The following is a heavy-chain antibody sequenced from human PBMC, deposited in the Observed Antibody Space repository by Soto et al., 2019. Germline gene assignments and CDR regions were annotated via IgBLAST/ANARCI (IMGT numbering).Heavy chain of an antibody. CDR2: IYTSGST. CDR1: GGSISSYY. J-gene: IGHJ6*02. CDR3: ARDPGAVAAAGTYYYYGMDV. Sequence: SETLSLTCTVSGGSISSYYWSWIRQPAGKGLEWIGRIYTSGSTNYNPSLKSRVTMSVDTSKNQFSLKLSSVTAADTAVYYCARDPGAVAAAGTYYYYGMDVWGQGTTVTVSS. D-gene: IGHD6-13*01. V-gene: IGHV4-4*07.